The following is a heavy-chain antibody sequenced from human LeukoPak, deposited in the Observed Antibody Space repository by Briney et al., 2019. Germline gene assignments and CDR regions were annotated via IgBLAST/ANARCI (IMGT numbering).Heavy chain of an antibody. V-gene: IGHV1-2*02. J-gene: IGHJ5*01. D-gene: IGHD2-21*02. Sequence: ASVKVSCKASGYTFTDYFIHWVRQAPGQGLEWMGWINPNIGDASYAQKFQDRVTMTRDRSINTAYMELSRLTSDDTAVYYCARMALDGGDSIGFDSWGQGTLVTVSS. CDR1: GYTFTDYF. CDR2: INPNIGDA. CDR3: ARMALDGGDSIGFDS.